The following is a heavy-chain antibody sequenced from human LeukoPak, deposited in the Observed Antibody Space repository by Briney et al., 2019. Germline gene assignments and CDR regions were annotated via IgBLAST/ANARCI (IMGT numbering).Heavy chain of an antibody. CDR3: ARVSEEQWLVYDDYFDY. V-gene: IGHV4-4*07. D-gene: IGHD6-19*01. CDR1: GGSISSYY. Sequence: PSETLSLTCTVSGGSISSYYWSWIRQPAGKGLEWIGRIYTSGSTNYNPSLKSRVTMSVDTSKNQFSLKLSSVTAADTAVYYCARVSEEQWLVYDDYFDYWGQGTLVTVSS. CDR2: IYTSGST. J-gene: IGHJ4*02.